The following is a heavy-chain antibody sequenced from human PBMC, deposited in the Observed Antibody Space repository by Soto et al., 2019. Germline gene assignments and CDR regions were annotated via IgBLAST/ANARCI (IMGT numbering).Heavy chain of an antibody. CDR1: GYTFTSYG. CDR3: ASGIAAAGTGDYYYGMDV. V-gene: IGHV1-18*04. CDR2: ISAYNGNT. D-gene: IGHD6-13*01. Sequence: ASVKVSCTASGYTFTSYGISWVRQAPGQGLEWMGWISAYNGNTNYAQKLQGRVTMTTDTSTSTAYMELRSLRSDDTAVYYCASGIAAAGTGDYYYGMDVWGQGTTVTVSS. J-gene: IGHJ6*02.